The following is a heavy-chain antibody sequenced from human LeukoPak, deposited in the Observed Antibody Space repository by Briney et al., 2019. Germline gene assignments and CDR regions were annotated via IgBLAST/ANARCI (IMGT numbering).Heavy chain of an antibody. V-gene: IGHV1-18*01. Sequence: ASVKVSCKASGYTFTSYGISWVRQAPGQGLEWMGWISAYSGNTNYAQKLQGRVTMTTDTSTSTAYMELRSLRSDDTAVYYCARWAVVPAAIDFDYWGQGTLVTVSS. CDR1: GYTFTSYG. CDR3: ARWAVVPAAIDFDY. CDR2: ISAYSGNT. D-gene: IGHD2-2*01. J-gene: IGHJ4*02.